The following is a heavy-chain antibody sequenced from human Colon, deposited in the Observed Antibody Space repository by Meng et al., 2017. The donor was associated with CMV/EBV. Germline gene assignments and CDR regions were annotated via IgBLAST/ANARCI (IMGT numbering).Heavy chain of an antibody. CDR1: GGTFSSYT. D-gene: IGHD3-22*01. J-gene: IGHJ5*02. V-gene: IGHV1-69*02. CDR2: IIPILGIA. Sequence: SVKVSCKASGGTFSSYTISWVRQAPGQGLEWMGRIIPILGIANYAQKFQGRVTITADKSTSTAYMELSSLRSEDTAVYYCARVVVITTPWLDPWGQGTLVTVSS. CDR3: ARVVVITTPWLDP.